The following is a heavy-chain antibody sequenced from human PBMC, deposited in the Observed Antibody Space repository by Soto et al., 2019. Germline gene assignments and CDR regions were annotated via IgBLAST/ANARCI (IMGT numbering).Heavy chain of an antibody. CDR1: GSSISSGAYS. D-gene: IGHD2-21*02. V-gene: IGHV4-30-2*01. Sequence: QVQLQESGSGLVKPSQTLSLTCAVSGSSISSGAYSWSWIRQPPGKGLEWIGYVYNSGNSYYNPSLKSRVTISVDRSKNHFSLKLNSVTAADTAVYYCARKLGDFEDRSYWYFDLWGRGTLVTVSS. J-gene: IGHJ2*01. CDR2: VYNSGNS. CDR3: ARKLGDFEDRSYWYFDL.